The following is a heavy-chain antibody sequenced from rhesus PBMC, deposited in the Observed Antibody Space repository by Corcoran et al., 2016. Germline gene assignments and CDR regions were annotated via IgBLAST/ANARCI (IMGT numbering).Heavy chain of an antibody. J-gene: IGHJ4*01. CDR1: GYSISSGYY. CDR2: ISGRRRRT. CDR3: GAYSSSYYFDY. Sequence: QVQLQESGPGLVKPSETLSLTCAVSGYSISSGYYWGWLRQPPGKGLGYIGFISGRRRRTYDHPSIKRRCTISKDTSKNQCSRKLSSGTAADTAVYYCGAYSSSYYFDYWGQGVLVTVSS. V-gene: IGHV4-99*01. D-gene: IGHD6-43*01.